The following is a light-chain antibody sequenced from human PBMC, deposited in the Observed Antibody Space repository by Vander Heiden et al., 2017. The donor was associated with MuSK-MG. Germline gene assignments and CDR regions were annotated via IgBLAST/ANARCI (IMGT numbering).Light chain of an antibody. J-gene: IGLJ3*02. CDR1: SSYIRSSY. CDR2: NLY. Sequence: QSALPSPPSSFGTPGHRVTIACSGSSSYIRSSYLNWSQHLPGTARQLLIHNLYPRPSGVPDQFSGSKSGTSASLTIRDLQSEDDADYYCATWNDILWVFGGGTKLTVL. CDR3: ATWNDILWV. V-gene: IGLV1-44*01.